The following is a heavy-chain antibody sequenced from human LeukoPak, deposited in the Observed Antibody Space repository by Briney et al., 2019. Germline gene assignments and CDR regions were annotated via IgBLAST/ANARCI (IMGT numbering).Heavy chain of an antibody. CDR2: IYSGGTT. Sequence: GGSLRLPCAASGFNITNYYMSWVRQAPGKGLEWVSVIYSGGTTYYADSVKGRFTISRDNSNSTVSLQMNSLRVDDTAVYYCARASWGYDFDCWGQGTLVTVSS. CDR1: GFNITNYY. V-gene: IGHV3-53*01. CDR3: ARASWGYDFDC. J-gene: IGHJ4*02. D-gene: IGHD7-27*01.